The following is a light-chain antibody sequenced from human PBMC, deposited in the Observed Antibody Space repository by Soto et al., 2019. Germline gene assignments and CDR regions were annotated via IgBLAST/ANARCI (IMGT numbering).Light chain of an antibody. V-gene: IGKV3-20*01. CDR1: QSVSSSY. CDR2: GAS. J-gene: IGKJ4*01. CDR3: QQYNNWPLT. Sequence: EIALTQSPGTLSLSPGERATLSCRASQSVSSSYLAWYQQKPGQAPRLLIYGASSRATGIPDRFSGSGSGTDFTLTISRLEPEDFAVYYCQQYNNWPLTFGGGTKVEIK.